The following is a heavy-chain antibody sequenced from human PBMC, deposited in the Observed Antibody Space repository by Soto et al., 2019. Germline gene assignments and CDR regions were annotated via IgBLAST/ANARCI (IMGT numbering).Heavy chain of an antibody. V-gene: IGHV1-46*01. J-gene: IGHJ5*02. Sequence: GASVKVSCKASGYTFTSYYIHWVRQAPGQGLEWMGIINPSGGSTSYAQKFQGRVTMTRDTSTSTVYMELSSLRSEDTAVYYCARGDDFWSGYYPPNNWFDPWGQGTLVTVSS. CDR2: INPSGGST. CDR1: GYTFTSYY. CDR3: ARGDDFWSGYYPPNNWFDP. D-gene: IGHD3-3*01.